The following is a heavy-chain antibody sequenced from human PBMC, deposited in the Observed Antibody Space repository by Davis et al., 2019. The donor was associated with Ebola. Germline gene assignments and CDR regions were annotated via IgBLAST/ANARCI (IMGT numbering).Heavy chain of an antibody. V-gene: IGHV1-2*04. J-gene: IGHJ4*02. Sequence: AASVQVSCKASGYTFTDYYIHWVRQAPGQGLEWMGWINPNGGDTNFAQKLPGWVTMTRDTSISTAYMELSRLTSDDTAVYYCARVGCSDGDCYFDFWGQGTLVTVSS. CDR3: ARVGCSDGDCYFDF. D-gene: IGHD2-15*01. CDR1: GYTFTDYY. CDR2: INPNGGDT.